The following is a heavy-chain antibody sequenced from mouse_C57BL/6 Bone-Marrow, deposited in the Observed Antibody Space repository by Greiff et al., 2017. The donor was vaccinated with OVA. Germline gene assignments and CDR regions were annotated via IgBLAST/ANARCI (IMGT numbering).Heavy chain of an antibody. CDR2: IYPGNSDT. V-gene: IGHV1-5*01. Sequence: VHVKQSGTVLARPGASVKMSCKTSGYTFTSYWMHWVKQRPGQGLEWIGAIYPGNSDTSYNPKFKGKAKLTAVTSANTAYMELSSLSKEAAAVYYCTDDYAPWFAYWGQGTLVTVSA. D-gene: IGHD2-4*01. CDR1: GYTFTSYW. CDR3: TDDYAPWFAY. J-gene: IGHJ3*01.